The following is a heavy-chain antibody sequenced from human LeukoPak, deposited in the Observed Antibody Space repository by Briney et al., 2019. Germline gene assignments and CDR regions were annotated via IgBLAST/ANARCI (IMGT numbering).Heavy chain of an antibody. V-gene: IGHV1-8*03. Sequence: ASVKVSCKASGYTFTSYDINWVRQATGQGLEWMGWMNPNSGNTGYAQKFQGRVTITRNTSISTAYMELSSLRSEDTAVYYCARAKSNYPIQSNYYYYYMDVWGKGTTVTVSS. CDR1: GYTFTSYD. CDR3: ARAKSNYPIQSNYYYYYMDV. CDR2: MNPNSGNT. J-gene: IGHJ6*03. D-gene: IGHD4-11*01.